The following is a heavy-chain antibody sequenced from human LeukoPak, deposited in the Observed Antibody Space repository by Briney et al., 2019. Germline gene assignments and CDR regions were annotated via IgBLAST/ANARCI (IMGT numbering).Heavy chain of an antibody. Sequence: ASVKVSCKASGGTFSGYAISWVRQAPGQGLEWMGGIIPIFGTANYAQKFQGRVTITADESTSTAYMELSSLRSEDTAVYYCARTRVVNDAFDIWGQGTMVTVSS. CDR1: GGTFSGYA. J-gene: IGHJ3*02. D-gene: IGHD3-3*01. V-gene: IGHV1-69*01. CDR2: IIPIFGTA. CDR3: ARTRVVNDAFDI.